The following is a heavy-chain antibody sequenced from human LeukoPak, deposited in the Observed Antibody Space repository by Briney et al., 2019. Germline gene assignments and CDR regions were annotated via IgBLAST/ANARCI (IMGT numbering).Heavy chain of an antibody. D-gene: IGHD6-13*01. CDR3: ATGYGGIAAAGFFDY. J-gene: IGHJ4*02. CDR1: GYTLTELS. V-gene: IGHV1-24*01. CDR2: FNPEDGET. Sequence: ASVKVSCKVSGYTLTELSMHWVRQAPGKGLERMGGFNPEDGETIYAQKFQGRVTMTEDTSTDTAYMELSSLRSEDTAVYYCATGYGGIAAAGFFDYWGQGTLVTVSS.